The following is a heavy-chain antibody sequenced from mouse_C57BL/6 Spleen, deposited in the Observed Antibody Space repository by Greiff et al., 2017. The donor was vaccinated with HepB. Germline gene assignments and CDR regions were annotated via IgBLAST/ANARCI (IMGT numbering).Heavy chain of an antibody. Sequence: VQLQQSGPELVKPGASVKISCKASGYAFSSSWMNWVKQRPGKGLEWIGRIYPGDGDTNYNGKFKGKATLTADKSSSTAYMQLSSLTSEDSAVYFCAREDTTVVGSYWGQGTTLTVSS. J-gene: IGHJ2*01. V-gene: IGHV1-82*01. CDR1: GYAFSSSW. D-gene: IGHD1-1*01. CDR2: IYPGDGDT. CDR3: AREDTTVVGSY.